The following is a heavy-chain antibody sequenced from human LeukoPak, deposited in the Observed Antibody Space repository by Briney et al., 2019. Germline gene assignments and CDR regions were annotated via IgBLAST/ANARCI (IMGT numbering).Heavy chain of an antibody. CDR3: AREGSFYYDSSGYYYFDY. Sequence: GGSLRLSCAASGFTFSRYAMHWVRQAPGKGLEWLAFILYDGSNKYYADSVKGRFTISRDNSKNTLYLQMNSLRAEDTAVYYCAREGSFYYDSSGYYYFDYWGQGTLVTVSS. J-gene: IGHJ4*02. D-gene: IGHD3-22*01. CDR1: GFTFSRYA. V-gene: IGHV3-30-3*01. CDR2: ILYDGSNK.